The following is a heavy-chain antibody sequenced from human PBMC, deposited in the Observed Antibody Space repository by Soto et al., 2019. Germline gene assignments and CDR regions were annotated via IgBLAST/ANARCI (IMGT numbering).Heavy chain of an antibody. Sequence: GGSLRLSCAASGFTFSSYGMHWVRQAPGKGLEWVAVIWYDGSNKYYADSVKGRFTISRDNSKSTLYLQMNSLRAEDTAVYYCARARSTGYYYYGMDVWGQGTTVTVSS. J-gene: IGHJ6*02. CDR3: ARARSTGYYYYGMDV. V-gene: IGHV3-33*01. CDR2: IWYDGSNK. CDR1: GFTFSSYG.